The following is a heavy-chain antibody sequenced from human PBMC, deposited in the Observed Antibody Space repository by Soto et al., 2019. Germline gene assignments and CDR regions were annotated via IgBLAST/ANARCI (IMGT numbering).Heavy chain of an antibody. CDR2: IWYDGSNK. CDR3: ASDQGYYDSSGYGGDYYYYGMDV. Sequence: TGGALRLSCAASVFTFSIYGMHWVRQAPGKGLDLVAVIWYDGSNKYYADSVKGRFTISRDNSKNTLYLQMNSLRAEDTAVYYCASDQGYYDSSGYGGDYYYYGMDVWGQGTTVTVS. D-gene: IGHD3-22*01. CDR1: VFTFSIYG. J-gene: IGHJ6*02. V-gene: IGHV3-33*01.